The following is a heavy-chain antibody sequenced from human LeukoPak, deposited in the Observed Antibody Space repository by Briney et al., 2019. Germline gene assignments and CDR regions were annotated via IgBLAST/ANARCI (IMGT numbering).Heavy chain of an antibody. CDR2: IRYDGSNK. Sequence: GGSLRLSCAASGFTFSSYGMHWVRQAPGKGLEWVAFIRYDGSNKYYADSVKGRFTISRDNSKNTLYLQMNSLRAEDTAVYYCVKQLYYDFWSGYPYYFDYWGQGTLVTVSS. J-gene: IGHJ4*02. V-gene: IGHV3-30*02. CDR1: GFTFSSYG. D-gene: IGHD3-3*01. CDR3: VKQLYYDFWSGYPYYFDY.